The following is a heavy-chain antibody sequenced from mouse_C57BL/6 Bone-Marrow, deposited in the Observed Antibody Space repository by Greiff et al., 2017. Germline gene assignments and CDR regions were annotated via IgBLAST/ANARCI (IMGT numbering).Heavy chain of an antibody. CDR3: ARVGFPEDY. Sequence: EVQLVESGPELVKPGASVKMSCKASGYTFTDYNMHWVKQSHGKSLEWIGYINPNNGGTSYNQKFKGKATLTVNKSSSTAYMELRSLTSEDSAVYYCARVGFPEDYWGQGTSVTVSS. CDR2: INPNNGGT. CDR1: GYTFTDYN. V-gene: IGHV1-22*01. J-gene: IGHJ4*01. D-gene: IGHD1-1*01.